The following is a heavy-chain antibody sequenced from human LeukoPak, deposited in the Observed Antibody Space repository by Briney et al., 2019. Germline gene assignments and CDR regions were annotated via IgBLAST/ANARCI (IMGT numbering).Heavy chain of an antibody. CDR3: ARDSAWYSGPYYFDY. V-gene: IGHV3-66*01. Sequence: GGTLRLSCAASGFTVSSNYMSWVRQAPGKGLEEGSVIYSGGSTYYADSVKGRFTISRDNSKNTLYLQMNSLRAEDTAVYYCARDSAWYSGPYYFDYWGQGTLVTVSS. CDR1: GFTVSSNY. D-gene: IGHD6-19*01. J-gene: IGHJ4*02. CDR2: IYSGGST.